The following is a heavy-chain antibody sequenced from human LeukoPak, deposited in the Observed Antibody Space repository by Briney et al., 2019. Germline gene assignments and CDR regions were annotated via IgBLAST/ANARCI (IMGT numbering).Heavy chain of an antibody. J-gene: IGHJ4*02. D-gene: IGHD5-18*01. CDR2: ISWNSGSI. CDR1: GFTFDDCA. Sequence: GGSLRLSCAASGFTFDDCAMHWVRQAPGKGLEWVSGISWNSGSIGYADSVKGRFTISRDNAKNSLYLQMNSLGAEDTALYYCAKALRGYRGFDYWGQGTLVTVSS. V-gene: IGHV3-9*01. CDR3: AKALRGYRGFDY.